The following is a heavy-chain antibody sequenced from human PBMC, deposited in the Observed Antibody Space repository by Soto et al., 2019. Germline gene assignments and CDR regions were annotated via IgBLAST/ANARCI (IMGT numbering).Heavy chain of an antibody. D-gene: IGHD6-19*01. V-gene: IGHV3-74*01. CDR1: GFSFSSHW. J-gene: IGHJ4*02. CDR2: INGDGTMP. Sequence: EVQLVESGGDLVEPGGSLGLSCAASGFSFSSHWMVWVRQAPGKGLVWVSRINGDGTMPSYADSVKGRFNISRDNAKKTVKLQMNSLRVEDTAIYYCARGMAGSGTANDYWGRGILVTVSS. CDR3: ARGMAGSGTANDY.